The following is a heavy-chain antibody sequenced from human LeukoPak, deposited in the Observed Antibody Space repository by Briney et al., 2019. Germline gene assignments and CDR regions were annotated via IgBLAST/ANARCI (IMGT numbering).Heavy chain of an antibody. CDR2: ISSSSSYI. J-gene: IGHJ5*02. CDR1: GFTFSSYS. Sequence: GGSLRHSCAASGFTFSSYSMNWVRQAPGKGLEWVSSISSSSSYIYYAHSVKGRFTISSDNAKNSLYLQMDSLRAEDTAVYYSVSIWASPLPAAIGRGFDPWGQGTLVTVSS. V-gene: IGHV3-21*01. CDR3: VSIWASPLPAAIGRGFDP. D-gene: IGHD2-2*02.